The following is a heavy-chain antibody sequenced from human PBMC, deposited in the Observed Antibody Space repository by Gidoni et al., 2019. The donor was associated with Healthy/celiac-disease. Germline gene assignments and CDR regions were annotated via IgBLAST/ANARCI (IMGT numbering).Heavy chain of an antibody. V-gene: IGHV3-33*01. CDR1: GFTFSSYG. CDR3: ARDLGYCSGGSCYPDY. J-gene: IGHJ4*02. D-gene: IGHD2-15*01. CDR2: IWYDGSNK. Sequence: QVQLVESGGGVVQPGRSLRLSCAASGFTFSSYGMHWVRQAPGKGLEWVAVIWYDGSNKYYADSVKGRFTISRDNSKNTLYLQMNSLRAEDTAVYYCARDLGYCSGGSCYPDYWGQGTLVTVSS.